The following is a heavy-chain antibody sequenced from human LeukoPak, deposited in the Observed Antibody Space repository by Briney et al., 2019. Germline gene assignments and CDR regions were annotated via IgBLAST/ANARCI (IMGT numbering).Heavy chain of an antibody. CDR2: ISSSSRNI. Sequence: GGSLRLSCAASGFTFSNYGMNWVRQAPGKGLEWVSYISSSSRNINYADSVRGRFTISRANAKSSLYLQMNSLRVDDRAVYYCARGGAARPDYWGQGTLVTVSS. V-gene: IGHV3-48*04. D-gene: IGHD6-6*01. CDR1: GFTFSNYG. CDR3: ARGGAARPDY. J-gene: IGHJ4*02.